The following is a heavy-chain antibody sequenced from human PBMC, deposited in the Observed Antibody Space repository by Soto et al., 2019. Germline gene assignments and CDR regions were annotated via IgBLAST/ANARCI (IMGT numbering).Heavy chain of an antibody. J-gene: IGHJ4*02. Sequence: QVQVEESGGGVVQAGRSLRLSCAASRFTFSSYGMHWVRQAPGKGLEWVAVMWSDGSNKYYADSVKGRFTISRDNSKNTLYLQMNSLRAEDTAVYYCARDGDSSGHYSQFDYWGQGTLVTVPS. CDR2: MWSDGSNK. D-gene: IGHD3-22*01. V-gene: IGHV3-33*01. CDR1: RFTFSSYG. CDR3: ARDGDSSGHYSQFDY.